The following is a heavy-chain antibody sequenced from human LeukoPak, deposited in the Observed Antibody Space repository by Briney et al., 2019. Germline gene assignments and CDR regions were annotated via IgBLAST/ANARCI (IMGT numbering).Heavy chain of an antibody. CDR1: GYTFSNYG. CDR2: NSAYNGDT. D-gene: IGHD3-10*01. Sequence: ASVKVSCKASGYTFSNYGISWVRQAPGQGLEWMGWNSAYNGDTNYVQKFQGRVTMTTDASTSTAYLELRSLRSDDTAVYFCARDLPLLWIGESSMDVWGKGTMVTVSS. V-gene: IGHV1-18*01. J-gene: IGHJ6*03. CDR3: ARDLPLLWIGESSMDV.